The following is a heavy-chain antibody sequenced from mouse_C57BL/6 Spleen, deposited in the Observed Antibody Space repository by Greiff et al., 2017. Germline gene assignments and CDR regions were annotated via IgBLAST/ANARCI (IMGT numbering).Heavy chain of an antibody. V-gene: IGHV5-6*01. J-gene: IGHJ2*01. Sequence: EVQGVESGGDLVKPGGSLKLSCAASGFTFSSYGMSWVRQTPDKRLEWVATISSGGSYTYYPDSVKGRFTISRDNAKNTLYLQMSSLKSEDTAMYYCARHETGTVDYWGQGTTLTVSS. CDR2: ISSGGSYT. D-gene: IGHD4-1*01. CDR3: ARHETGTVDY. CDR1: GFTFSSYG.